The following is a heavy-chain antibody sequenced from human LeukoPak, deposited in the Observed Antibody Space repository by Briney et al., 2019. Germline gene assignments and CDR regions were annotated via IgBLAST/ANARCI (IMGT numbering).Heavy chain of an antibody. CDR3: ARDGISMIRGVSDH. CDR1: GGSFSGYY. Sequence: SETLSLTCAVYGGSFSGYYWSWISQPPGKGLEWIGEINHSGSTNYNPSLKSRVTISVDTSKNQFSLMLSSVTAADSAVYYCARDGISMIRGVSDHWGQGTLVTVSS. J-gene: IGHJ5*02. CDR2: INHSGST. D-gene: IGHD3-10*01. V-gene: IGHV4-34*01.